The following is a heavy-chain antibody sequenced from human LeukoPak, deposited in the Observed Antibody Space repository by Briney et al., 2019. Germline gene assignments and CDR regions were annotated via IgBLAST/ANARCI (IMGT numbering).Heavy chain of an antibody. V-gene: IGHV4-39*07. J-gene: IGHJ6*03. CDR3: ARDVRGSSGRYYYYYMDV. Sequence: SETLSLTCTVSGGSISSSTYYWGWIRQPPGKGLEWIGSIYYSGSTYYNPSLKSRVTISVDTSKNQFSLKLSSVTAADTAVYYCARDVRGSSGRYYYYYMDVWGKGTTVTVSS. D-gene: IGHD3-22*01. CDR2: IYYSGST. CDR1: GGSISSSTYY.